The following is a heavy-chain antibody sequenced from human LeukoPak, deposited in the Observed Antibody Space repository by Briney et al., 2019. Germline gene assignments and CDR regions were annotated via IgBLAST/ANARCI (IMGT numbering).Heavy chain of an antibody. CDR2: IYRGGRT. V-gene: IGHV3-66*02. J-gene: IGHJ4*02. CDR3: ARAEGYDFWSGYYRGAFDY. Sequence: GGSLRLSCAASGFTVSSNYMSWVRQAPGKGLEGVSVIYRGGRTYYPDSVKGRFTISRDNSKNTLYIQMTSLRAEDTAVYYCARAEGYDFWSGYYRGAFDYWGQGTLVTVSS. D-gene: IGHD3-3*01. CDR1: GFTVSSNY.